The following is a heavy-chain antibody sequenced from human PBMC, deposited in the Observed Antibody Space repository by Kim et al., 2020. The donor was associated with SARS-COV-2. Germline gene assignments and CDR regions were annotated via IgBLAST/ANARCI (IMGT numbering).Heavy chain of an antibody. J-gene: IGHJ4*02. CDR2: IYYSGST. V-gene: IGHV4-39*01. D-gene: IGHD6-19*01. Sequence: SETLSLTCTVSGGSISSSSYYWGWIRQPPGKGLEWIGSIYYSGSTYYNPSLKSRVTISVDTSKNQLSLKLSSVTAADTAVYYCARQLSEWLVAYPRPKFDYWGQGTLVTVSS. CDR1: GGSISSSSYY. CDR3: ARQLSEWLVAYPRPKFDY.